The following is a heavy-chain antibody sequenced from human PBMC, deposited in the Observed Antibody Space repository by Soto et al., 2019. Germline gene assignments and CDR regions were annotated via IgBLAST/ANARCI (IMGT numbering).Heavy chain of an antibody. D-gene: IGHD6-13*01. CDR3: ARAGPDIAAAADAFDI. V-gene: IGHV1-46*01. CDR1: GYTFTSYY. Sequence: ASVKVSCKAPGYTFTSYYMHWARQAPGQGLEWMGIINPSGGSTSYAQKFQGRVTMTRDTSTSTVYMELSSLRSEDTAVYYCARAGPDIAAAADAFDIWGQGTMVTVSS. CDR2: INPSGGST. J-gene: IGHJ3*02.